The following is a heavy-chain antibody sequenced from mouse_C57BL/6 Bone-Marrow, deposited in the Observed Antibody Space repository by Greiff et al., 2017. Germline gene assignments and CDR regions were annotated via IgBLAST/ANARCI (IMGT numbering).Heavy chain of an antibody. Sequence: VQLQQPGAELVKPGASVKMSCKASGYTFTSYWITWVKQRPGQGLEWIGDIYPGSGSTNYNEKFKSKATLTVDTSSSTAYMQLSSLTSEDSAVYYCATYYYGSMYGHFDVWGTGTTVTVSS. CDR2: IYPGSGST. D-gene: IGHD1-1*01. CDR1: GYTFTSYW. CDR3: ATYYYGSMYGHFDV. V-gene: IGHV1-55*01. J-gene: IGHJ1*03.